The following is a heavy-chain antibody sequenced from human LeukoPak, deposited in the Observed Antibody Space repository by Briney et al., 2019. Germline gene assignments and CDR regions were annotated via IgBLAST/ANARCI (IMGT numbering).Heavy chain of an antibody. J-gene: IGHJ4*02. CDR3: AKDRPPVPLDH. CDR2: ISHDAKND. Sequence: GGSLRLSCAASGFTFSIYGMHWVRQAPGKGLEWVAVISHDAKNDYFADSVKGRFTISRDNSKNTLYLQMNSLEPGDTAVYYCAKDRPPVPLDHWGQGILVTVSS. D-gene: IGHD6-6*01. CDR1: GFTFSIYG. V-gene: IGHV3-30*18.